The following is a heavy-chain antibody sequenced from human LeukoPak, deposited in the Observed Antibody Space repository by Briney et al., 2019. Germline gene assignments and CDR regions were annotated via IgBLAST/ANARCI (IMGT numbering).Heavy chain of an antibody. Sequence: GGSLRLSCVASGFTFSTYSINWVRHAHGQGLEWISYISSGGTTTYYADSVKGRFTISRDNAKNSLLLQMNSLRAEDTAMYYCARATGNYDLGWGQGTLVTVS. J-gene: IGHJ4*02. CDR2: ISSGGTTT. CDR3: ARATGNYDLG. D-gene: IGHD3-3*01. V-gene: IGHV3-48*01. CDR1: GFTFSTYS.